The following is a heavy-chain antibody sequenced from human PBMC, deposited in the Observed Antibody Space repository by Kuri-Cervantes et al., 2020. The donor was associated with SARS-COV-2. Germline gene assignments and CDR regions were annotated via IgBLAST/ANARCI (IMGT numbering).Heavy chain of an antibody. D-gene: IGHD2-2*02. CDR3: ASSIYCSSTSCYTYGHFDY. J-gene: IGHJ4*02. V-gene: IGHV4-39*01. CDR1: GGSISSSSYY. CDR2: IYYSGST. Sequence: SETLSLTCTVSGGSISSSSYYWGWIRQPPGKGLEWIGSIYYSGSTYYNPSLKSRVTISVDTSKNQFSLKPSSVTAADTAVYYCASSIYCSSTSCYTYGHFDYWGQGTLVTVSS.